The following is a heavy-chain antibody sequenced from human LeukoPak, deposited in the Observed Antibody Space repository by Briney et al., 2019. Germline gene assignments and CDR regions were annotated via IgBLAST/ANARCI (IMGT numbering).Heavy chain of an antibody. CDR1: GGSISSSSYY. J-gene: IGHJ5*02. Sequence: SETLSLTCTVSGGSISSSSYYWGWIRRPPGKGLEWIGSIYYSGSTYYNPSLKSRVTISVDTSKNQFSLKLSSVTAADTAVYYCATQRYIAVAGTPMDWFDPWGQGTLVTVSS. CDR3: ATQRYIAVAGTPMDWFDP. CDR2: IYYSGST. V-gene: IGHV4-39*01. D-gene: IGHD6-19*01.